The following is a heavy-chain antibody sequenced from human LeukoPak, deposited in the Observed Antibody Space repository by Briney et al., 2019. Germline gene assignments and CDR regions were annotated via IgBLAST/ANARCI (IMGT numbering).Heavy chain of an antibody. Sequence: GASVKVSCKASGGTFCSYAISWVRQAPGQGLEWMGGIIPIFGTANYAQKFQGRVTITADESTSTAYMELSSLRSEDTAVYYCARVAESNYPPLDYYYMDVWSKGTTVTVSS. V-gene: IGHV1-69*13. CDR1: GGTFCSYA. D-gene: IGHD4-11*01. CDR3: ARVAESNYPPLDYYYMDV. J-gene: IGHJ6*03. CDR2: IIPIFGTA.